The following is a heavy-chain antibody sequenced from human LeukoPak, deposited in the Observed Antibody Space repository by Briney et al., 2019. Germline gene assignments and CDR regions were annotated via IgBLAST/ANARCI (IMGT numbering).Heavy chain of an antibody. Sequence: GGSLSLSCAASTFTASNNYMSRHHQAPGKGLKWVSVIYSDDRTYYADSVEGRFTISRHTSKKTLYLQMNSRRAEDTFAYYCARDVMAKRIAFYIWGQGTVVTVSS. CDR3: ARDVMAKRIAFYI. D-gene: IGHD2-8*01. CDR1: TFTASNNY. CDR2: IYSDDRT. J-gene: IGHJ3*02. V-gene: IGHV3-53*04.